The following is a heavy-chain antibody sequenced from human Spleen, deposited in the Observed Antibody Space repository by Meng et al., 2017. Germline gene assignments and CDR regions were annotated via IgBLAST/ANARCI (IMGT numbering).Heavy chain of an antibody. Sequence: GGSLRLSCAASGFTFSDYYMSWIRQAPGKGLEWVSYISSSGSTIYYADSVKGRFTISRDNAKNSLYLQRNSLRAEDKAVYYCARGLSSGWYLGYEYYYYYGMDVWGQGTTVTVSS. CDR2: ISSSGSTI. CDR3: ARGLSSGWYLGYEYYYYYGMDV. CDR1: GFTFSDYY. J-gene: IGHJ6*02. V-gene: IGHV3-11*01. D-gene: IGHD6-19*01.